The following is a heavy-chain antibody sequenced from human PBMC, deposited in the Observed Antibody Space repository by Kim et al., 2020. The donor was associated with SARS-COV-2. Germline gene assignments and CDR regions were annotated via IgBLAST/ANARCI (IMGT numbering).Heavy chain of an antibody. CDR3: ARDKKAAALEQFDL. V-gene: IGHV3-21*01. CDR1: GFTFSDDS. J-gene: IGHJ4*02. CDR2: ISDWSAYI. Sequence: GGSLRLSCVASGFTFSDDSMNWVRQAPGKGLEWVSSISDWSAYIYYADSVKGRFTISRDNAKNSLYLQMNSLRAEDTAVYYCARDKKAAALEQFDLWGQGTLVAVSS. D-gene: IGHD3-3*01.